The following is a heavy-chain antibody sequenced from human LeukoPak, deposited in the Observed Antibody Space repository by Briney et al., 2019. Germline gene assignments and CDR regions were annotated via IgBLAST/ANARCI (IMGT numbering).Heavy chain of an antibody. D-gene: IGHD1-26*01. CDR1: GYTFTGYY. CDR2: INPNSGGT. Sequence: ASVKVSCKASGYTFTGYYMHWVRQAPGQGLEWMGWINPNSGGTNYVQKFQGRVTITADKSTSTAYMELSSLRSEDTAVYYCAVFPGIVGGTPLRNDAFDIWGQGTMVTVSS. J-gene: IGHJ3*02. CDR3: AVFPGIVGGTPLRNDAFDI. V-gene: IGHV1-2*02.